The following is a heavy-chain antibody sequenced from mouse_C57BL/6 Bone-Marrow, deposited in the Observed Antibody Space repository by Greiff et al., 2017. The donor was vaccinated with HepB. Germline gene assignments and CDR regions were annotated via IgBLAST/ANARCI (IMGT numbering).Heavy chain of an antibody. CDR3: ARGHYYGSRSYAMDY. CDR1: GFTFSSYG. V-gene: IGHV5-6*01. J-gene: IGHJ4*01. CDR2: ISSGGSYT. D-gene: IGHD1-1*01. Sequence: EVQVVESGGDLVKPGGSLKLSCAASGFTFSSYGMSWVRQTPDKRLEWVATISSGGSYTYYPDSVKGRFTISRDNAKNTLYLQMSSLKSEDTAMYYCARGHYYGSRSYAMDYWGQGTSVTVSS.